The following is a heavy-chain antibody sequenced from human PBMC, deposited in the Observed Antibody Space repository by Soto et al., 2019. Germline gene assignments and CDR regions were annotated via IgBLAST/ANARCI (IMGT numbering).Heavy chain of an antibody. J-gene: IGHJ4*02. CDR2: IYYSGST. CDR3: ARAIEVTTLDY. V-gene: IGHV4-59*01. D-gene: IGHD4-17*01. CDR1: GGSISSYY. Sequence: PSETLSLTCTVSGGSISSYYWSWIRQPPGKGLEWIGYIYYSGSTNYNPSLKSRVTISVDTSKNQFSLKLSSATAADTAVYYCARAIEVTTLDYWGQGTLVTVSS.